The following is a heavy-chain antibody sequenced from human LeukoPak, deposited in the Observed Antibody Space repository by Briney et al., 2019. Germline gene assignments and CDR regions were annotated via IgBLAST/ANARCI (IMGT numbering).Heavy chain of an antibody. CDR1: GFTFSTYT. CDR3: ARVALPQWLVREFDS. Sequence: GRSLRLSCAASGFTFSTYTMHWVRQAPGKGLEWVAVISYDGSNKYYADSVKGRFTISRDNSKNMLYPQMNSLRAEDTAVYYCARVALPQWLVREFDSWGQGTLVTVSS. J-gene: IGHJ4*02. D-gene: IGHD6-19*01. V-gene: IGHV3-30*04. CDR2: ISYDGSNK.